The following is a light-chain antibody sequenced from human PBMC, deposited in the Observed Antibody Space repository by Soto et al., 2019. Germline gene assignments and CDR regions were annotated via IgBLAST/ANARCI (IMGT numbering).Light chain of an antibody. V-gene: IGLV2-14*01. CDR3: CSYTSSRTYV. J-gene: IGLJ1*01. Sequence: QSLLTQPASVSGSPGQSITISCTGTSSDVGAYIYVSWYQHHPGKAPKVMIYEVTNRPSGVSDRFSGSKSGNTASLTISGLQAEDEADYYCCSYTSSRTYVFGTGTKVNVL. CDR2: EVT. CDR1: SSDVGAYIY.